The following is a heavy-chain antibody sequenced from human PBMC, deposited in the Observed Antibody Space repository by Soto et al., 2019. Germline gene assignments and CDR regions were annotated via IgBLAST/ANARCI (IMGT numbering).Heavy chain of an antibody. Sequence: EVQLVESGGGLIQPGGSLRLSCVASGFTFSSYSMNWVRQAPGKGLEWVSYISSSSSTIHYADSVKGRFSISRDNGNNSLFLQMNSLRVEDTAVYYCARDPSPMALPQLSPGAYWGQGTLVTVS. CDR2: ISSSSSTI. V-gene: IGHV3-48*01. CDR3: ARDPSPMALPQLSPGAY. CDR1: GFTFSSYS. D-gene: IGHD1-1*01. J-gene: IGHJ4*02.